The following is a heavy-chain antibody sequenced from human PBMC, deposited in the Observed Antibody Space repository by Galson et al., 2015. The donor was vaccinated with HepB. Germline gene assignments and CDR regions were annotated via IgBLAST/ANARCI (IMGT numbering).Heavy chain of an antibody. J-gene: IGHJ6*02. Sequence: SVKVSCKASGDTFSNYAINWVRQAPGQGLEWMGGIIPIFGTANYAQTFQGRVTITADESTSTSYMELTSLRSEDTAVYYCARADYWNGGRYFYNGMDVWGQGTTVTVSS. CDR3: ARADYWNGGRYFYNGMDV. CDR1: GDTFSNYA. CDR2: IIPIFGTA. V-gene: IGHV1-69*13. D-gene: IGHD3/OR15-3a*01.